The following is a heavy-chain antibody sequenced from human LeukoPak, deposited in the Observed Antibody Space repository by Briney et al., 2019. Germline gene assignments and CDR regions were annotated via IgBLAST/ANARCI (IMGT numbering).Heavy chain of an antibody. CDR3: ASGLIAAAGSDY. D-gene: IGHD6-13*01. CDR2: INPSGGST. CDR1: GYTFTSYY. Sequence: GASVKASCKASGYTFTSYYMHWVRQAPGQGLEWMGIINPSGGSTSYAQKFQGRVTTTRDTSTSTVYMELSSLRSEDTAVYYCASGLIAAAGSDYWGQGTLVTVSS. J-gene: IGHJ4*02. V-gene: IGHV1-46*01.